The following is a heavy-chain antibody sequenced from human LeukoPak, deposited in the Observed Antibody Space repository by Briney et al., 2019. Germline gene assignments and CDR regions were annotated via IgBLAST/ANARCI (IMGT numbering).Heavy chain of an antibody. Sequence: PGGSLRLSCAASGFTFSSYAMSWVRQAPGKGLEWVSAISGSGGSTYYADSVKGRFTISRDNSKNTLYLQMNSPRAEDTAVYYCAKADGSGFSAFDIWGQGTMVTVSS. D-gene: IGHD1-26*01. CDR3: AKADGSGFSAFDI. CDR2: ISGSGGST. CDR1: GFTFSSYA. J-gene: IGHJ3*02. V-gene: IGHV3-23*01.